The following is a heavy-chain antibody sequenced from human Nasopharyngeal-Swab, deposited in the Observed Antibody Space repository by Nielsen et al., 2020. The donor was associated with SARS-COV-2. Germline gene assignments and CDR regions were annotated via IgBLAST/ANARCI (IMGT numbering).Heavy chain of an antibody. J-gene: IGHJ4*02. CDR3: AREGVGATGRSDY. V-gene: IGHV1-2*06. CDR2: INPNSGGT. Sequence: ASVKVSCKASGYTFTGYYMHWVRQAPGQGLEWMGRINPNSGGTNYAQKFQGRVTMTRDTSISTAYMELSRLRSDDTAVYYCAREGVGATGRSDYWGQGTLVTVSS. CDR1: GYTFTGYY. D-gene: IGHD1-26*01.